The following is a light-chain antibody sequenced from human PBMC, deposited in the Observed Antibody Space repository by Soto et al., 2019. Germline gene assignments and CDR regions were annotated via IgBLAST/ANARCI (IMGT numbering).Light chain of an antibody. J-gene: IGLJ2*01. V-gene: IGLV1-40*01. CDR3: QSYDNTRRVV. CDR1: SSNIGAGYH. CDR2: HNT. Sequence: QSVLTQPPSVSGAPGQTVTISCTGSSSNIGAGYHVHWYQQLPGTAPKLLIYHNTNRPSGVPDRFSGSKSGTSASLVITGLQAADEADYYCQSYDNTRRVVFGGGTKLTVL.